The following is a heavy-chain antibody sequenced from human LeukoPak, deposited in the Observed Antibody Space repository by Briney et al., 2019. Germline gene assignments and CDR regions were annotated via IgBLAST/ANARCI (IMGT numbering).Heavy chain of an antibody. D-gene: IGHD3-22*01. V-gene: IGHV4-4*07. Sequence: SETLSLTCTVSGGSISSYYWSWIRQPAGKGLEWIGRIYTSGSTNYNPSLKSRVTMSVDTSKNQFSLKLSSVTAADTAVYYCARDHQYYDSSGRYVFLYYYMDVWGKGTTVTVSS. J-gene: IGHJ6*03. CDR1: GGSISSYY. CDR3: ARDHQYYDSSGRYVFLYYYMDV. CDR2: IYTSGST.